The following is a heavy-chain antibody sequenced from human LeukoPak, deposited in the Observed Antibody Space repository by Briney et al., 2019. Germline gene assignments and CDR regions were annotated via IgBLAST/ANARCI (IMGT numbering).Heavy chain of an antibody. D-gene: IGHD6-13*01. J-gene: IGHJ5*02. V-gene: IGHV3-9*01. Sequence: QPGRSLRLSCAASGFTFDDYAMHWVRQAPGKGLEWVSGISWNSGSIGYADSVKGRFIISRDNAKNSLYLQMNSLRAEDTAVYYCARDGGSSWYSSWFDPWGQGTLVTVSS. CDR3: ARDGGSSWYSSWFDP. CDR2: ISWNSGSI. CDR1: GFTFDDYA.